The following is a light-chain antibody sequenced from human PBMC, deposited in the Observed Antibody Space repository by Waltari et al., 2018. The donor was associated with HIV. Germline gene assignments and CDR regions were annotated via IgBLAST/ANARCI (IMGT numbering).Light chain of an antibody. CDR3: HQYVTSPWT. J-gene: IGKJ1*01. V-gene: IGKV3-20*01. CDR1: QSVSGSY. Sequence: EIVLTQSPGTLSLSPGETATLSCRASQSVSGSYLAWYQQKPGQPPRLIYSVSNSATGIPDRVSGSGSGTDFTLTISRLEPEESAVYYCHQYVTSPWTFGQGTKVEIK. CDR2: SVS.